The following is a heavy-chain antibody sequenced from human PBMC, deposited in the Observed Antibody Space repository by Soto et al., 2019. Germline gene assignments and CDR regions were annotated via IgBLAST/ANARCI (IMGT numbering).Heavy chain of an antibody. CDR2: ISYDGSNK. D-gene: IGHD3-22*01. V-gene: IGHV3-30-3*01. Sequence: GGSLRLSCAASGFTFSSYAMHWVRQAPGKGLEWVAVISYDGSNKYYADSVKGRFTISRDNSKNTLYLQMNSLRAEDTAVYYCATGSERITMIGGAFDIWGQGTMVTVSS. J-gene: IGHJ3*02. CDR1: GFTFSSYA. CDR3: ATGSERITMIGGAFDI.